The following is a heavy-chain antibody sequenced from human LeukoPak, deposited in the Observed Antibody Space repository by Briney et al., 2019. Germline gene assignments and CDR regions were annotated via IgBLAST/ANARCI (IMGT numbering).Heavy chain of an antibody. Sequence: ASVKVSCKASGYTFTSYGIIWVRQAPGQGLEWMGWISAYNGNTNYAQKLQGRVTMTTDTSTSTAYMELRSLRSDDTAVYYCARDVSSSWYRPGYFQHWGQGTLVTVSS. CDR1: GYTFTSYG. CDR2: ISAYNGNT. J-gene: IGHJ1*01. CDR3: ARDVSSSWYRPGYFQH. D-gene: IGHD6-13*01. V-gene: IGHV1-18*01.